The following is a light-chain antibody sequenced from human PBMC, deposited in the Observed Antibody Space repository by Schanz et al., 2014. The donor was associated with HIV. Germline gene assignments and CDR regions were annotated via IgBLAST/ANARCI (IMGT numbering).Light chain of an antibody. Sequence: QFVLTQPPSASGPPGQRVTISCSGNSSNIGSNNVNWYQQFPGTAPKLLIHTNNQRPSGVPGRFSGSKSGNTASLTISGLQAEDETDYYCQSYDSSLRGYVFGTGTKLTVL. CDR3: QSYDSSLRGYV. V-gene: IGLV1-44*01. J-gene: IGLJ1*01. CDR1: SSNIGSNN. CDR2: TNN.